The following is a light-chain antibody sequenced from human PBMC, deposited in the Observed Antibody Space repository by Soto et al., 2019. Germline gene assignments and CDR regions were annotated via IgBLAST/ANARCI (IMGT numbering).Light chain of an antibody. J-gene: IGKJ1*01. Sequence: AIQMTQSPSSLSASVGDRVTITCRASQDIRHDLGWYQQKPGKTPKLLIFAASSLQSGVPSRFSGSGSGTDFTLTSSSLQPEGFATYYCLQDFNYPWTCGQGTKVEIE. CDR1: QDIRHD. V-gene: IGKV1-6*01. CDR3: LQDFNYPWT. CDR2: AAS.